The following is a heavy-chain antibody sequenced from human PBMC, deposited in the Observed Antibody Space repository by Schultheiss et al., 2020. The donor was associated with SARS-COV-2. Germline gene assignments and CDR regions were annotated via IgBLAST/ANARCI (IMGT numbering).Heavy chain of an antibody. D-gene: IGHD6-6*01. V-gene: IGHV4-61*08. CDR1: GGSISSGGYY. Sequence: SETLSLTCTVSGGSISSGGYYWSWIRQHPGKGLEWIGYIYYSGSTNYNPSLKSRVTISVDTSKNQFSLKLSSVTAADTAVYYCARGTSIAGRAGMDVWGQGTTVTVSS. J-gene: IGHJ6*02. CDR3: ARGTSIAGRAGMDV. CDR2: IYYSGST.